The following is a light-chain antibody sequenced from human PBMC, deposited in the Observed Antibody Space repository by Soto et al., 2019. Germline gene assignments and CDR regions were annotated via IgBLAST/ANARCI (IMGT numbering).Light chain of an antibody. CDR1: QSVNSNS. CDR2: GAS. CDR3: QQYGTSPPLT. V-gene: IGKV3-20*01. J-gene: IGKJ4*01. Sequence: EIVLTQSPGILSLSPGDRANLSCRTSQSVNSNSLAWYQQIPGQAPRLLLYGASTRAIGIPDRFSGSGSGTDFTLTISRLEPEDFAVYYCQQYGTSPPLTFGGGTEVEIK.